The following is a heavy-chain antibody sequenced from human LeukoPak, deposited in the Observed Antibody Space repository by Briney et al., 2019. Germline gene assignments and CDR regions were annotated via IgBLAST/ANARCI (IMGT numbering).Heavy chain of an antibody. D-gene: IGHD3-10*01. Sequence: PGGSLRLSCAASGFTFSSYSMNWVRQAPGKGLEWVSSINGSGGNTYYADSVKGRFTISRDNSRNTVYQQMNSLRAGDTAVYYCAMDRGYWGQGTLVTVFS. V-gene: IGHV3-23*01. CDR2: INGSGGNT. CDR1: GFTFSSYS. J-gene: IGHJ4*02. CDR3: AMDRGY.